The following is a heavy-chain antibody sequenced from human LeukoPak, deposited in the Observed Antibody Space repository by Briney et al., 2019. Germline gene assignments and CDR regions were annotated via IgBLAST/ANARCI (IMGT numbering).Heavy chain of an antibody. D-gene: IGHD3-10*01. V-gene: IGHV4-34*01. CDR3: ARRYYGSGSFYYYYYYMDV. J-gene: IGHJ6*03. Sequence: SETLSLTCAAYGGPFSGYYWSWIRQPPGKGLEWIGEINHSGSTNYNPSLKSRVTISVDTSKNQFSLKLSSVTAADTAVYYCARRYYGSGSFYYYYYYMDVWGKGTTVTISS. CDR1: GGPFSGYY. CDR2: INHSGST.